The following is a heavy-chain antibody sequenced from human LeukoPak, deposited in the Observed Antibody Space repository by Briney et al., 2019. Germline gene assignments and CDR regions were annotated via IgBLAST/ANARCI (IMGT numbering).Heavy chain of an antibody. CDR2: IYAGGRS. Sequence: PSQTLSLTCTVSNVSISSGSHYWNWIRQPAGKGLEWIGRIYAGGRSNYNPSLRSRVTISVDTSKNQFSLRLSSVTATDTGVYYCASDHSGWLGLGYWGQGTLVSVSS. CDR1: NVSISSGSHY. V-gene: IGHV4-61*02. CDR3: ASDHSGWLGLGY. D-gene: IGHD6-19*01. J-gene: IGHJ4*02.